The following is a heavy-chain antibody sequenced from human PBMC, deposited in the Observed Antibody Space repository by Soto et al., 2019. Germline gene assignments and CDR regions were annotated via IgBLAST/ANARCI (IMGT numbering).Heavy chain of an antibody. CDR3: ARVDRGYVARPTRLDP. V-gene: IGHV3-23*01. D-gene: IGHD3-16*01. J-gene: IGHJ5*02. CDR1: GFTLTAYA. Sequence: EVQLLESGGGLVQPGWSLRLSCTSSGFTLTAYAINWVRRAPGKGLEWVSATTGGAGLTYYAYSVKGRFSVSSDTPGNSLYLQLSSLRPEDTAIYSCARVDRGYVARPTRLDPWGQGALVTVSS. CDR2: TTGGAGLT.